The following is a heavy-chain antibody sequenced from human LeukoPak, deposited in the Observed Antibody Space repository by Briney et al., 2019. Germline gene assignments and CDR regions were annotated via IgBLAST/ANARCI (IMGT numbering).Heavy chain of an antibody. CDR2: FDPEDGET. J-gene: IGHJ4*02. CDR1: GYTLTELS. CDR3: ARRCHYDTSAYYYGFNH. Sequence: ASVKVSCKVSGYTLTELSMHWVRQAPGKGLEWMGGFDPEDGETIYAQKFQGRVTMTEDTSRDTGYMELSSLRSDDTAVYYCARRCHYDTSAYYYGFNHWGQGTLVTVSS. D-gene: IGHD3-22*01. V-gene: IGHV1-24*01.